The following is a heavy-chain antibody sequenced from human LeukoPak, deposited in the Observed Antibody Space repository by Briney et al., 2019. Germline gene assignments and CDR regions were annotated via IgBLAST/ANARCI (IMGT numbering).Heavy chain of an antibody. Sequence: SETLSLTCAVSGFSISSSYYWGWIRPPPGKGLEWIGSIYHSGSTYYNPSLKSRVTISLDTSKNQFSLNLSSVTAADTAVYYCARDRMNIAVAGKFDYWGQGTLVTVSS. D-gene: IGHD6-19*01. CDR3: ARDRMNIAVAGKFDY. CDR2: IYHSGST. V-gene: IGHV4-38-2*02. J-gene: IGHJ4*02. CDR1: GFSISSSYY.